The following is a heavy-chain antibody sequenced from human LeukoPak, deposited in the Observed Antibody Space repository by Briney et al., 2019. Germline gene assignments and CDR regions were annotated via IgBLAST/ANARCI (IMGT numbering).Heavy chain of an antibody. J-gene: IGHJ4*01. Sequence: GGSLRLSCAASGFIFSHYGMHWVRQAPGKGLEWVAIIWSDGSNRFYAGSVKGRFTISRDNSQNTVFLQMNSLRVEDTAMYYCARDAQRGFDYSNSLEYWGHGTLVTVSS. V-gene: IGHV3-33*01. CDR3: ARDAQRGFDYSNSLEY. CDR2: IWSDGSNR. CDR1: GFIFSHYG. D-gene: IGHD4-11*01.